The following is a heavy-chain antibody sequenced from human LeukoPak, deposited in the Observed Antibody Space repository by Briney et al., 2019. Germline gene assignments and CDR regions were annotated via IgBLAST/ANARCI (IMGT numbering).Heavy chain of an antibody. D-gene: IGHD5-24*01. CDR3: ARHLVVENAFDI. J-gene: IGHJ3*02. CDR2: IYHSGST. Sequence: SETLSLTXAVSGYSISSGYYWGWIRPPPGKGLEWIGSIYHSGSTYYNPSLKSRVTISVDTSKNQFSLKLSSVTAADTAVYYCARHLVVENAFDIWGQGTMVTVSS. CDR1: GYSISSGYY. V-gene: IGHV4-38-2*01.